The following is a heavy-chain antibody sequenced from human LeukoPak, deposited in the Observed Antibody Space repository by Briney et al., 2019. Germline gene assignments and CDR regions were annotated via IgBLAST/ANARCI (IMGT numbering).Heavy chain of an antibody. CDR2: INDGENR. CDR1: GGSFSGYY. D-gene: IGHD3-10*01. Sequence: NPSETLSLTCGVSGGSFSGYYWSWIRQSPGKGLEWIGEINDGENRKSNPSLKNRLTMSIDTSKKHISLNLTSVTAADTAVYYCARFRFEYDVGSGIHFYYMDVWGTGTTVTVSS. V-gene: IGHV4-34*01. CDR3: ARFRFEYDVGSGIHFYYMDV. J-gene: IGHJ6*03.